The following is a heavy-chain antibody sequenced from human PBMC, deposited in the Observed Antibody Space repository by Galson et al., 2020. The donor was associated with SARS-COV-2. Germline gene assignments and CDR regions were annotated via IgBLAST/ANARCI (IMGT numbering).Heavy chain of an antibody. CDR3: AKEGDSGYDLDY. V-gene: IGHV1-3*04. J-gene: IGHJ4*02. CDR1: GYTFNKYD. CDR2: INTGNGNT. Sequence: ASVKVSCKTSGYTFNKYDMHWVRQAPGQGLEWMASINTGNGNTKHSQKFQGGITLSRDTSATAVYMEVRSLRFEDTAIYYCAKEGDSGYDLDYWGQGTLVAVSS. D-gene: IGHD5-12*01.